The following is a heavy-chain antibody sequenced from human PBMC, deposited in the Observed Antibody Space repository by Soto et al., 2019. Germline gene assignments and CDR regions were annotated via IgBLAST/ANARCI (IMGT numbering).Heavy chain of an antibody. CDR3: ATDGSYAQHV. CDR1: GFTFSGTW. D-gene: IGHD2-2*01. V-gene: IGHV3-74*01. Sequence: EVQLVESGGGLIQPGGSLRLSCAASGFTFSGTWMHWVRQAPGKGLVWVAHIYSDGSITAYADSVKGRFTISRDNAKNTLYLQMSSLRVEDTAVYYCATDGSYAQHVWGQGTTLTVSS. J-gene: IGHJ6*02. CDR2: IYSDGSIT.